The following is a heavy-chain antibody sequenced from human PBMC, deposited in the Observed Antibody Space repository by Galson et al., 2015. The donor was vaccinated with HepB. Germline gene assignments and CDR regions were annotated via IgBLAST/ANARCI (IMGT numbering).Heavy chain of an antibody. Sequence: SLRLSCAASGFTFSSYWMSWVRQAPGKGLEWVANIKQGGSEKYYVDSVKGRFTISRDNAKNSLYLQMNSLKAEDTAVYYCARSLGFQGYSGYVDCWGQGTLVTVSS. D-gene: IGHD5-12*01. J-gene: IGHJ4*02. V-gene: IGHV3-7*03. CDR2: IKQGGSEK. CDR1: GFTFSSYW. CDR3: ARSLGFQGYSGYVDC.